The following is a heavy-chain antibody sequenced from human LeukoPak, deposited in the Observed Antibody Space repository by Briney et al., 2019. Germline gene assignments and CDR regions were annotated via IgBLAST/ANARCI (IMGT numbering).Heavy chain of an antibody. CDR2: IYSGGST. V-gene: IGHV3-66*01. D-gene: IGHD6-13*01. J-gene: IGHJ4*02. CDR3: ARDMRGAAAAIFDY. CDR1: GFTVSSNY. Sequence: GGSLRLSCAASGFTVSSNYMSWVRQAPGKGLEWVSVIYSGGSTYYADSVKGRFTISRDNAKNSLYLQMNSLRAEDTAVYYCARDMRGAAAAIFDYWGQGTLVTVSS.